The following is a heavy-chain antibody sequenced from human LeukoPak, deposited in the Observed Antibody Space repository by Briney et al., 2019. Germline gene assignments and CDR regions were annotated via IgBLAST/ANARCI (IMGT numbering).Heavy chain of an antibody. J-gene: IGHJ4*02. CDR1: GGSISSSSYY. D-gene: IGHD1-26*01. CDR3: ARYLRGSHFDY. CDR2: IYYSEIT. V-gene: IGHV4-39*01. Sequence: SETLSLTCTVSGGSISSSSYYWGWIRQPPGKGLQWIASIYYSEITYYSPSLKSRVTISVDTSKNQFSLNLSSVIAADTAVYYCARYLRGSHFDYWGQGTLVTVSS.